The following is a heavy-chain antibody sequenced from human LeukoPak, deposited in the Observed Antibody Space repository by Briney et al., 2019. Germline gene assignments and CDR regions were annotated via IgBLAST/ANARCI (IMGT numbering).Heavy chain of an antibody. J-gene: IGHJ4*02. CDR3: ARGAYYYDSSGYSRPFDY. Sequence: ASVKVSCKASGYTFTSYDLNWVRQATGQGLEWMGWMNPDSGNTGYAQKFQGRVTMTRNTSISTAYMELSSLRSEDTAVYYCARGAYYYDSSGYSRPFDYWGQGTLVTVSS. D-gene: IGHD3-22*01. V-gene: IGHV1-8*01. CDR2: MNPDSGNT. CDR1: GYTFTSYD.